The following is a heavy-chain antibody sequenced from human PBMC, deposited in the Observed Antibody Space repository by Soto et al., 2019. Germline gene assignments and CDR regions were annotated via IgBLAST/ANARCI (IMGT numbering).Heavy chain of an antibody. V-gene: IGHV3-48*01. CDR3: AILKFYDFWSGYYNGEYYMGV. CDR1: GVTFRSYS. D-gene: IGHD3-3*01. CDR2: ISSSSSTI. Sequence: PGGSLGLSCAASGVTFRSYSVNWFRQAPGKGLEWVSYISSSSSTIYYADSVKGRFTISRDNAKNSLYLQMNSLRAEDTAVYYCAILKFYDFWSGYYNGEYYMGVWGKGTTVTVSS. J-gene: IGHJ6*03.